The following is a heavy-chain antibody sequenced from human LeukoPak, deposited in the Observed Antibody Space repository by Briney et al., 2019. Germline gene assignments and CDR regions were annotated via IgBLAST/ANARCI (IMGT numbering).Heavy chain of an antibody. V-gene: IGHV3-20*04. J-gene: IGHJ4*02. CDR1: GFTFDDYG. D-gene: IGHD3-16*01. Sequence: GGSLRLSCAASGFTFDDYGMSWVRQAPGKGLEWVSGINWNGGSTGYADSVKGRFTISRDNAKNSLYLQMNSLRAEDTAVYYCAKGYYDYVWGSYYFDYWGQGTLVTVSS. CDR3: AKGYYDYVWGSYYFDY. CDR2: INWNGGST.